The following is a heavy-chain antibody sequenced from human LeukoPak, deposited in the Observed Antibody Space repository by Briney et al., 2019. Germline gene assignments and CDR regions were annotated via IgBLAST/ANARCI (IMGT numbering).Heavy chain of an antibody. Sequence: GASVKVSCKASGYTFTSYDINWVRQAPGQGLEWMGWMNPNSGNTGYAQKFQGRVTMTRNTSISTAYMELSSLRSEDTAVYYCARDSGERGSGSYLIAYWGQGTLVTVSS. D-gene: IGHD3-10*01. CDR3: ARDSGERGSGSYLIAY. CDR1: GYTFTSYD. J-gene: IGHJ4*02. V-gene: IGHV1-8*01. CDR2: MNPNSGNT.